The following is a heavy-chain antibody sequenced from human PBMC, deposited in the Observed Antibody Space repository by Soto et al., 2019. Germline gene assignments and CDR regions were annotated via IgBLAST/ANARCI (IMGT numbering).Heavy chain of an antibody. D-gene: IGHD3-10*01. V-gene: IGHV4-30-2*01. J-gene: IGHJ4*02. CDR3: ARGSGSGSYYMEDY. Sequence: TLSLTCAVSGGSISSGGYSWSWIRQPPGKGLEWIGYIYHSGSTYYNPSLKSRVTISVDRSKNQFSLKLSSVTAADTAVYYCARGSGSGSYYMEDYWGQGTLVTVSS. CDR1: GGSISSGGYS. CDR2: IYHSGST.